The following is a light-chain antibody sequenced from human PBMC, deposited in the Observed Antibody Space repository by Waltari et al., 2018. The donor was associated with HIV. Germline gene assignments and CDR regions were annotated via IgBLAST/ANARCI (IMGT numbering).Light chain of an antibody. CDR3: SSYTSSSTYVI. CDR1: RSDVGGYNY. V-gene: IGLV2-14*01. J-gene: IGLJ2*01. CDR2: DVS. Sequence: QSALTQPASVSGSPGQSITISCTGTRSDVGGYNYVSWYQQHPGKAPKFMIYDVSKRPSGVSNRFSGSKSGNTASLTISGLQAEDEADYYCSSYTSSSTYVIFGGGTKLTVL.